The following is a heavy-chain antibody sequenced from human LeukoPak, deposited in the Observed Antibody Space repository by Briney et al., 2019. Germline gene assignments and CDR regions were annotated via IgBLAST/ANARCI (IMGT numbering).Heavy chain of an antibody. CDR1: GGTFSSYA. D-gene: IGHD2-2*01. CDR3: ARGGYCSSTSCYPFDY. J-gene: IGHJ4*02. CDR2: IIPIFGTA. Sequence: SVKVSCKASGGTFSSYAISWVRQAPGQGPEWMGGIIPIFGTANYAQKFQGRVTITTDESTSTAYMELSSLRSEDTAVYYCARGGYCSSTSCYPFDYWGQGTLVTVSS. V-gene: IGHV1-69*05.